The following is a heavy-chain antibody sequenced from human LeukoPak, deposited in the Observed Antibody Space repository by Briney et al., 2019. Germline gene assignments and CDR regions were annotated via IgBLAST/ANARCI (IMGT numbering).Heavy chain of an antibody. J-gene: IGHJ3*02. CDR3: ARYYGDYGNDAFDI. V-gene: IGHV3-48*02. CDR2: ISSSSSTI. CDR1: GFTFSSYS. Sequence: GGSLRLSCVASGFTFSSYSMNWVRQAPGKGLEWVSYISSSSSTIYYADSVKGRFTISRDNAKNSLYLQMNSLRDEDTAVYYCARYYGDYGNDAFDIWGQGTMVTVSS. D-gene: IGHD4-17*01.